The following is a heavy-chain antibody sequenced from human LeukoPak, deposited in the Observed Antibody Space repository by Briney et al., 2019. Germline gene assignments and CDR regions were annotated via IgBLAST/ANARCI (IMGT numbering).Heavy chain of an antibody. J-gene: IGHJ4*02. Sequence: SVKVSCKASGGTFSSYAISWVRQAPGQGLEWMGGSIPIFGTANYAQKFQGRVTSTADETTSTAYMELSSLRSEDTAVYYCAIPPTTYGDYAGYFDYWGQGTLVTVSS. D-gene: IGHD4-17*01. V-gene: IGHV1-69*13. CDR1: GGTFSSYA. CDR3: AIPPTTYGDYAGYFDY. CDR2: SIPIFGTA.